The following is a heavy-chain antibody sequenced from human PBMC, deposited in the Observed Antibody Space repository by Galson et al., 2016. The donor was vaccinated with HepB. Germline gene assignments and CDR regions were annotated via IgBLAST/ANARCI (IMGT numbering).Heavy chain of an antibody. CDR3: VRSAAYCGIDCHFYFDY. Sequence: PALVKPTQTLTLTCTFSGFSLSSSGLRVSWIRQPPGKALEWLARIDWNDDKFYSTSLKTRLTISKDTSQNQVVITMTNMDPVDTATYYCVRSAAYCGIDCHFYFDYWGQGTLVAVSS. CDR2: IDWNDDK. CDR1: GFSLSSSGLR. D-gene: IGHD2-21*02. J-gene: IGHJ4*02. V-gene: IGHV2-70*04.